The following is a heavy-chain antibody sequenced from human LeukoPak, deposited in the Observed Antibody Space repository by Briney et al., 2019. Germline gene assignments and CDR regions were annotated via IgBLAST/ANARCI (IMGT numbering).Heavy chain of an antibody. CDR2: INGDGSST. Sequence: PSETLSLTCTVSGGSISSYYWMHWVRQAPGKGLVWVSCINGDGSSTNYADSVKGRFTISRDNAKNTLYLEMNSLRAEDTAVYYCTRDPRNKGFDPWGQGTLVTVSS. CDR3: TRDPRNKGFDP. J-gene: IGHJ5*02. D-gene: IGHD1/OR15-1a*01. CDR1: GGSISSYYW. V-gene: IGHV3-74*01.